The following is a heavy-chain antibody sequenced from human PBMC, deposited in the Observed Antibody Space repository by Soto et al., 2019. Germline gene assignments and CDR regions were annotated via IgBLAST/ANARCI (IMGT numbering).Heavy chain of an antibody. J-gene: IGHJ4*02. CDR3: ARVAVFGVTAPPDF. D-gene: IGHD3-16*01. Sequence: QVQLLQSGAEVKKPGASVKVSCKASGYQFNSSYIHWVRQAPGPGLEWMGWINVLTGGTNSAKKFRGRVIMTRNSSSDTAYKEWTSLRPDDTAVYYWARVAVFGVTAPPDFWGQGTLVAVSS. CDR2: INVLTGGT. V-gene: IGHV1-2*02. CDR1: GYQFNSSY.